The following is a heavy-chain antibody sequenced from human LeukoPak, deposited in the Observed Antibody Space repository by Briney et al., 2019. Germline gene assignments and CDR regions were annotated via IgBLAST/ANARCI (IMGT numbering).Heavy chain of an antibody. CDR3: ARVVVGGIGANGY. Sequence: SETLSLTCTVSGVSISSSSYYWGWIRQPPGKGLEWIGSIYYSGSTYYNPSLNSRVTISVDTSKNQFSLKMSSVTAADTAVYYCARVVVGGIGANGYWGQGTLVTVSS. J-gene: IGHJ4*02. CDR2: IYYSGST. CDR1: GVSISSSSYY. V-gene: IGHV4-39*01. D-gene: IGHD2-15*01.